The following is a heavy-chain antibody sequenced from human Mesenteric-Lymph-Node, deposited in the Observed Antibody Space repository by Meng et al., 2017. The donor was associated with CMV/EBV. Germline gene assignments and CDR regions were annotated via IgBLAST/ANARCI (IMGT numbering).Heavy chain of an antibody. CDR1: GYSISSGYY. CDR2: IYHSGST. D-gene: IGHD3-22*01. CDR3: ARSGEDSGYYSGWYFDL. Sequence: SETLSLTCTVSGYSISSGYYWGWIRQPPGKGLEWIGSIYHSGSTYYNPSLKSRVTISVDTSKNQFSLKLSSVTAADTAVYYCARSGEDSGYYSGWYFDLWGRGTLVTVSS. V-gene: IGHV4-38-2*02. J-gene: IGHJ2*01.